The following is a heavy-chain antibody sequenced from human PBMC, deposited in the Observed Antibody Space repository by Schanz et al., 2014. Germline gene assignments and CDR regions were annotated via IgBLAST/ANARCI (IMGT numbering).Heavy chain of an antibody. D-gene: IGHD2-15*01. CDR1: GFTFSSYK. V-gene: IGHV3-21*04. Sequence: VQLVESGGGVVQPGRSLRLSCAASGFTFSSYKMNWVRQAPGKGLEWVSSISSSGSYIHYADSVKGRFTISRDNAKNSLYRQMNSLSADDTAVFYCAKGMGYCSGGTCYDYYYYGLDVWGQGTTVTVSS. J-gene: IGHJ6*02. CDR2: ISSSGSYI. CDR3: AKGMGYCSGGTCYDYYYYGLDV.